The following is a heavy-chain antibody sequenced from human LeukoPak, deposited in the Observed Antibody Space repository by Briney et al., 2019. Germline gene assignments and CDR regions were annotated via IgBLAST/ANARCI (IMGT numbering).Heavy chain of an antibody. D-gene: IGHD2-15*01. CDR2: ISDRGGST. CDR1: GVTLSKYG. CDR3: AKRGVVIRAIIVVGFHKEAYYFDY. J-gene: IGHJ4*02. Sequence: HPGGSLRLSCAVSGVTLSKYGMGWGRQAPGRGREWVAGISDRGGSTNYADSVKARFTLSRDNPTHTLWLQMNSLRAEATAVYFCAKRGVVIRAIIVVGFHKEAYYFDYWGRGALVTVSS. V-gene: IGHV3-23*01.